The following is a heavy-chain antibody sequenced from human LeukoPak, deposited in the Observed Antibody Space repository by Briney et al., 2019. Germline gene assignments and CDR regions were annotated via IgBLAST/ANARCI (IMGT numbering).Heavy chain of an antibody. V-gene: IGHV4-61*01. CDR3: ARDRQAYCGGDCYSDWYFDL. D-gene: IGHD2-21*02. CDR2: IYYSGST. J-gene: IGHJ2*01. CDR1: GGSVSSGSYY. Sequence: PSETLSLTCTVSGGSVSSGSYYWSWIRQPPGKGLEWIGYIYYSGSTNYNPSLKSRGTISVDTSKNQFSLKLSSVTAADTAVYYCARDRQAYCGGDCYSDWYFDLWGRGTLVTVSS.